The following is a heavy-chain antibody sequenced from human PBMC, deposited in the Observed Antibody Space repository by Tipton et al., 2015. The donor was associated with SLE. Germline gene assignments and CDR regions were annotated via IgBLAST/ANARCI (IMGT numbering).Heavy chain of an antibody. CDR3: ARPYDSSGDDAFDI. Sequence: TLSLTCTVSGGSISSGGYYWSWIRQHPGKGLEWIGYIYYSGSTYYNPSLKSRVTISVDTSKNQFSLKLSSVTAADTAVYYCARPYDSSGDDAFDIWGQGTMVTASS. D-gene: IGHD3-22*01. V-gene: IGHV4-31*03. CDR2: IYYSGST. CDR1: GGSISSGGYY. J-gene: IGHJ3*02.